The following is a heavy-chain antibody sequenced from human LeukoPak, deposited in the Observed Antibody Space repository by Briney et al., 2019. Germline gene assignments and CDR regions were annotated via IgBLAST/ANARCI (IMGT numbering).Heavy chain of an antibody. CDR2: ISGSGGST. CDR3: AKTVVAASHFDY. Sequence: SAISGSGGSTYYADSVKGRFTISRDNSKNTLYLQMNSLRAEDTAVYYCAKTVVAASHFDYWGQGTLVTVSS. D-gene: IGHD2-15*01. V-gene: IGHV3-23*01. J-gene: IGHJ4*02.